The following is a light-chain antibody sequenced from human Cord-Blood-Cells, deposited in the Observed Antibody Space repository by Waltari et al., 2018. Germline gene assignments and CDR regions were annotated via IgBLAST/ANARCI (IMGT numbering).Light chain of an antibody. J-gene: IGKJ4*01. CDR1: QGIRND. Sequence: GDRVTITCRASQGIRNDLGWYQQKPGKAPKLLIYAASSLQSGVPSRFSGIGSGTDFTLTISSLQPEDFATYYCLQDYNYPLTFGGGTKVEIK. V-gene: IGKV1-6*01. CDR2: AAS. CDR3: LQDYNYPLT.